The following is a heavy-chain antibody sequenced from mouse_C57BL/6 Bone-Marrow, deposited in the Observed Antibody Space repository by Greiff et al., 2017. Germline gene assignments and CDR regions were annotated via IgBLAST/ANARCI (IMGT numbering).Heavy chain of an antibody. J-gene: IGHJ4*01. V-gene: IGHV3-1*01. CDR1: GYSITSGYD. CDR3: ARAGDYDYAMDY. D-gene: IGHD2-4*01. CDR2: ISYSGST. Sequence: EVQLQESGPGMVKPSQSLSLTCTVTGYSITSGYDWHWIRHFPGNKLEWMGYISYSGSTNYNPSLKSRISITHDTSKNHFFLKLNSVTTEDTATYYCARAGDYDYAMDYWCQGTSVTVSS.